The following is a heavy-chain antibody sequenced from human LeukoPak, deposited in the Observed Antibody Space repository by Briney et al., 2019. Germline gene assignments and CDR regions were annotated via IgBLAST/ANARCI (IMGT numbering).Heavy chain of an antibody. CDR2: ISSSGSTI. Sequence: PGGSLRLSCAASGFTFSSYEMNWVRQAPGKGLEWVSYISSSGSTIYYADSVKGRFTISRDNAKNSLYLQMNSLRAEDTAVYCCARDRQWLARGDYWGQGTLVTVSS. V-gene: IGHV3-48*03. D-gene: IGHD6-19*01. CDR3: ARDRQWLARGDY. CDR1: GFTFSSYE. J-gene: IGHJ4*02.